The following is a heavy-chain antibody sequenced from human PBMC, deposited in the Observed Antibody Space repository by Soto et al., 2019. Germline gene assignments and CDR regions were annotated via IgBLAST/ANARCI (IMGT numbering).Heavy chain of an antibody. Sequence: QVQLVQSGAEVKKPGASVKVSCKASGYTFTSYYMHWVRQAPGQGLEWMGIINPSGGSTSYAQKFQGRGTMTRDTCPSTVDMELSSLRSEDTAVYYCAREAGAFDYWGQGTLVTVSS. CDR2: INPSGGST. J-gene: IGHJ4*02. V-gene: IGHV1-46*01. D-gene: IGHD6-19*01. CDR3: AREAGAFDY. CDR1: GYTFTSYY.